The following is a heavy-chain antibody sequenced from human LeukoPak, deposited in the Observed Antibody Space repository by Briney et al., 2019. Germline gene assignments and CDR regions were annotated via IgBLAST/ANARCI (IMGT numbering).Heavy chain of an antibody. Sequence: ASVKVSCKAFGYTFTNNWMHWVRQAPGQGPEWMGLISPTGGSTAYAQKFQGRVTLTRDMSTSTDYLELSSLRSEDTAVYYCARDNSVRDEAWWFYPWGQGTLVTISS. CDR3: ARDNSVRDEAWWFYP. CDR1: GYTFTNNW. J-gene: IGHJ5*02. CDR2: ISPTGGST. V-gene: IGHV1-46*01. D-gene: IGHD5-24*01.